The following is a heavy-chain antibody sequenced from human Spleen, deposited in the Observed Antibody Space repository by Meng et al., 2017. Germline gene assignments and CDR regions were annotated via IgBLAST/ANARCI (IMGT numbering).Heavy chain of an antibody. CDR1: GFSLSTNGVG. J-gene: IGHJ4*02. CDR3: ARTYGTTDY. Sequence: QITLKESGPTLVQPTQTLTPTCTFTGFSLSTNGVGVGWIRQPPGKALEWLALIYWNDDKRYRPSLERRLTITKDTSKNQVLLKMANMDPVDTATYYCARTYGTTDYWGQGALVTVSS. V-gene: IGHV2-5*01. D-gene: IGHD2-2*01. CDR2: IYWNDDK.